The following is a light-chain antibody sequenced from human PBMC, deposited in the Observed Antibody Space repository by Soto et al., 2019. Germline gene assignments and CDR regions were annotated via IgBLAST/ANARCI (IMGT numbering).Light chain of an antibody. CDR2: GAS. V-gene: IGKV3-15*01. CDR1: QSVSSN. Sequence: EIVMTQSPATLSVSPGDRATLSCRASQSVSSNSAWYQQKPGQAPRLLIYGASTRATGIPARSSGSGSGTEYSLAISSLQSVDVAVYYCGQYSDWPLTFGGGTEVEIK. CDR3: GQYSDWPLT. J-gene: IGKJ4*01.